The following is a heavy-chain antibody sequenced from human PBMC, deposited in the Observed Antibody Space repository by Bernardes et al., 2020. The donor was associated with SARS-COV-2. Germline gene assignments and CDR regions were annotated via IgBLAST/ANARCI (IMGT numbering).Heavy chain of an antibody. D-gene: IGHD1-1*01. J-gene: IGHJ5*02. V-gene: IGHV4-59*01. Sequence: SESLSLTCTVSGGSISSYYWSWIRQRPGKGLEWIGYIYYSGSTNYNPSLKSRVTISVDTSKNQFSLKLSSVTAADTAVYYCARGNNWNDGRSHWFDPWGQGTLVTVSS. CDR2: IYYSGST. CDR3: ARGNNWNDGRSHWFDP. CDR1: GGSISSYY.